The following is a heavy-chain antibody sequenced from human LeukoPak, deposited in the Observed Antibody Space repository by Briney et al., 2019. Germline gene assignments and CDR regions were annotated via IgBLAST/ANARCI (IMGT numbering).Heavy chain of an antibody. CDR3: ARDFYSSSWYGY. CDR1: GYTFTDYY. D-gene: IGHD6-13*01. CDR2: ISAYNGNT. Sequence: GASVKVSCKASGYTFTDYYVHWVRQAPGQGLEWMGWISAYNGNTNYAQKLQGRVTMTTDTSTSTAYMELRSLRSDDTAVYYCARDFYSSSWYGYWGQGTLVTVSS. J-gene: IGHJ4*02. V-gene: IGHV1-18*04.